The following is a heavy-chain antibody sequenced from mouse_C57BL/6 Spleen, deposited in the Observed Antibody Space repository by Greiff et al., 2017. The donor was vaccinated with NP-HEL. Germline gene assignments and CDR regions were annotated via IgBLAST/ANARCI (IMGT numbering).Heavy chain of an antibody. V-gene: IGHV1-55*01. J-gene: IGHJ2*01. D-gene: IGHD1-1*01. Sequence: QVQLQQSGAELVKPGASVKMSCKASGYTFTSYWITWVKQRPGQGLEWIGDIYPGSGSTNYNEKFKSKATLTVDTSSTTAYMQLSSLTSEDSAVYYCARGFYYGSGSFDYWGQGTTLTVSS. CDR3: ARGFYYGSGSFDY. CDR1: GYTFTSYW. CDR2: IYPGSGST.